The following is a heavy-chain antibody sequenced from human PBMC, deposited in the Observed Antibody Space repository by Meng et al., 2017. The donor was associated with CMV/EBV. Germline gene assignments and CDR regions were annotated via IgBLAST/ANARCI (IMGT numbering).Heavy chain of an antibody. CDR3: ARDRGNSGHWFDP. J-gene: IGHJ5*02. Sequence: GGSLRLSCAASGFTFSSYSMNWVRQAPGKGLEWVSSISSSSSYIYYADSVKGRFTISRDNAKNSLYLQMNSLRAEDTAVYYCARDRGNSGHWFDPWGQGTRVTVSS. D-gene: IGHD4-23*01. V-gene: IGHV3-21*01. CDR2: ISSSSSYI. CDR1: GFTFSSYS.